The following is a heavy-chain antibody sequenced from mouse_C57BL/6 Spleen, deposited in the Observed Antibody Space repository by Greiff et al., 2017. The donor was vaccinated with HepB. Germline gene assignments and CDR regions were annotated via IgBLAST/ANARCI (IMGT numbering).Heavy chain of an antibody. CDR1: GYTFTSYW. D-gene: IGHD1-1*01. CDR3: ARLETTVVARYFDV. V-gene: IGHV1-69*01. Sequence: QVQLQQSGAELVMPGASVKLSCKASGYTFTSYWMHWVKQRPGQGLEWIGEIDPSDSYTNYNQKFKGKSTLTVDKSSSTAYMQLSSLTSEDSAVYYCARLETTVVARYFDVWGTGTTVTVSS. J-gene: IGHJ1*03. CDR2: IDPSDSYT.